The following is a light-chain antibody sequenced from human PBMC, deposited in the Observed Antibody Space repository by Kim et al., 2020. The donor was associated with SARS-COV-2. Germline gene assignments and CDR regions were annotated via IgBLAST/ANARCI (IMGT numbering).Light chain of an antibody. CDR3: HQRSDWPLT. V-gene: IGKV3-11*01. CDR1: QSVGTS. CDR2: DAS. J-gene: IGKJ4*01. Sequence: EIVLTQSPATLSLSPGERASLSCRASQSVGTSLVWYQQKVGQAPRLLIYDASKRATDIPAKFSGSGSGTVFTLTISNLESEDFAVYYCHQRSDWPLTFGGGTKVDIK.